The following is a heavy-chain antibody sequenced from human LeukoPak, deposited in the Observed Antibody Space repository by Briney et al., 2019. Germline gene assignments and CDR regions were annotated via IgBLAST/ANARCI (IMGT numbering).Heavy chain of an antibody. J-gene: IGHJ3*02. Sequence: SETLSLTCTVSGGSISSYYWSWIRQPPGKGLEWIGYIYYSGSTNYNPSLKSRVTISVDTSKNQFSLKLSSVTAADTAVYYCASLLIAGDDAFDIWGQGTMVTVSS. D-gene: IGHD7-27*01. V-gene: IGHV4-59*01. CDR2: IYYSGST. CDR3: ASLLIAGDDAFDI. CDR1: GGSISSYY.